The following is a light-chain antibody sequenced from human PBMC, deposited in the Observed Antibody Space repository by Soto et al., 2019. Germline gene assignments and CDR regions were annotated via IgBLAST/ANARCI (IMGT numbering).Light chain of an antibody. V-gene: IGKV2-28*01. J-gene: IGKJ1*01. CDR2: LGT. CDR3: MQAIQTRT. Sequence: DIVMTQSPLSLPVTPGEPASISCRSSQNLLHSDGFNYLDWYLQKPGQSPQLLIFLGTYRASGVPDRFSGSGSGTDFAMRISRVEAEDVGVYYCMQAIQTRTFGPGTKVEIK. CDR1: QNLLHSDGFNY.